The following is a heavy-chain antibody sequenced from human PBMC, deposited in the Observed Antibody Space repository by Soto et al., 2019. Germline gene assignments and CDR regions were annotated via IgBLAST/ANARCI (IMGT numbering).Heavy chain of an antibody. CDR2: AYYRSKWII. CDR1: GDSVSSNSVG. V-gene: IGHV6-1*01. Sequence: PSQTLSLTCAISGDSVSSNSVGWHWVRQSPSRGLEWLGRAYYRSKWIIDYAPSLKSRITFNPDILKNQFSLQLRSVTPEDTAVYYCARNFKSSSDYWGRGTLVTVSS. D-gene: IGHD6-6*01. CDR3: ARNFKSSSDY. J-gene: IGHJ4*02.